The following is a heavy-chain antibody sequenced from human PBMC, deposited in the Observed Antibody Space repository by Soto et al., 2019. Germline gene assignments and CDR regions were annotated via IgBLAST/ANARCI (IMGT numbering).Heavy chain of an antibody. J-gene: IGHJ5*02. CDR3: ARRGGYGGTGWFDP. V-gene: IGHV4-30-4*01. CDR1: GGSISSGDYY. Sequence: SETLSLTCTVSGGSISSGDYYWSWIRQPPGKGLEWIGYIYYSGSTYYNPSLKSRVTISVDTSKNQFSLKLSSVTAADTAVYYCARRGGYGGTGWFDPWGQGTLVTVSS. CDR2: IYYSGST. D-gene: IGHD5-12*01.